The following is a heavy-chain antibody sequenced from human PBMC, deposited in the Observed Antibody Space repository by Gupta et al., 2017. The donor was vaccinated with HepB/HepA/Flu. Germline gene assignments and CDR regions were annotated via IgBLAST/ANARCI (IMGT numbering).Heavy chain of an antibody. CDR2: IYYSGDA. CDR3: ARDSGGDFDY. J-gene: IGHJ4*02. CDR1: GDSINSYY. D-gene: IGHD3-10*01. V-gene: IGHV4-59*01. Sequence: VQLQESGPRLVKPSETLSLTCTVFGDSINSYYWSWIRQPPGRGLEWIGYIYYSGDANYNPALKNRVTMSIDTSKNQFSLKLNSVTAADTAVYYCARDSGGDFDYWGQGSLVTVSS.